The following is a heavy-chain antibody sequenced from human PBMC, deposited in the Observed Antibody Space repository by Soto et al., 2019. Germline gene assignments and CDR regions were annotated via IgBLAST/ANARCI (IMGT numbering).Heavy chain of an antibody. V-gene: IGHV1-18*01. J-gene: IGHJ6*02. CDR2: ISAYNGNT. CDR3: ARSSYYYDSSNYYYYGMDV. Sequence: ASAKFSCKAPGSTPPSQGITSVLPSTAQGLEWMGWISAYNGNTNYAQKLQGRVTMTTDTSTSTAYMELRSLRSDDTAVYYCARSSYYYDSSNYYYYGMDVWGQGTTVTVSS. CDR1: GSTPPSQG. D-gene: IGHD3-22*01.